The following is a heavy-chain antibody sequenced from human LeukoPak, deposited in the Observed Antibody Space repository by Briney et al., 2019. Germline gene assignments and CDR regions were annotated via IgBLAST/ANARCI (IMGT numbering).Heavy chain of an antibody. V-gene: IGHV3-48*04. CDR2: ITSSSSST. CDR3: ARVIGSYGDSAS. CDR1: GFTFSSFS. D-gene: IGHD4-17*01. J-gene: IGHJ5*02. Sequence: GGSLRLSCAASGFTFSSFSINWVRRAPGKGLEWISYITSSSSSTYYADSVKGRFTISRDNAKNSLYLQMNSLRAEDTAVYYCARVIGSYGDSASWGQGTLVTVSS.